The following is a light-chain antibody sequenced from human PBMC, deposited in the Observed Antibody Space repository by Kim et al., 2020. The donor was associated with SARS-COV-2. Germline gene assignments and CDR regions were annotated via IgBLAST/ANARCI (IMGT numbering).Light chain of an antibody. CDR1: QDISSG. J-gene: IGKJ5*01. Sequence: AIQLTQSPSSLSASAGDRVTITCRASQDISSGLAWYQHRPGKVPNLLIYDASTLQSGVPSSFSGSGSGTDFTLTISSLQPEDFATYYCQQFHSYPITFGQGTRLEIK. CDR2: DAS. CDR3: QQFHSYPIT. V-gene: IGKV1-13*02.